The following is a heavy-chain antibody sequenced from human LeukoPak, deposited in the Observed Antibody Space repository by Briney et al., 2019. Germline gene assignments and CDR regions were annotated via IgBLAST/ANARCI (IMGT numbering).Heavy chain of an antibody. CDR1: GFTFSSYA. CDR2: ISGSGGST. Sequence: GGSLRLSCAASGFTFSSYAMSWVRQAPGKGLEWVSAISGSGGSTYCADSVKGRFTISRDNSKNTLYLQMNSLRAEDTAVYYCAKDERYTVTTNYWGQGTLVTVSS. V-gene: IGHV3-23*01. D-gene: IGHD4-17*01. J-gene: IGHJ4*02. CDR3: AKDERYTVTTNY.